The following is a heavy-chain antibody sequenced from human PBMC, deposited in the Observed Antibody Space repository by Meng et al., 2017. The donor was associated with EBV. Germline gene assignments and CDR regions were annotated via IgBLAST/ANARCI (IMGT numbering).Heavy chain of an antibody. CDR1: GYPFTGYY. CDR3: ARVGIAVAGTGDY. V-gene: IGHV1-2*06. CDR2: INPNSGGT. D-gene: IGHD6-19*01. Sequence: QVQLGQSGAEVKKPGASVKASCQASGYPFTGYYMHWVRQAPGQGLEWMGRINPNSGGTNYAQKFQGRVTMTRDTSISTAYMELSRLRSDDTAVYYCARVGIAVAGTGDYWGQGTLVTVSS. J-gene: IGHJ4*02.